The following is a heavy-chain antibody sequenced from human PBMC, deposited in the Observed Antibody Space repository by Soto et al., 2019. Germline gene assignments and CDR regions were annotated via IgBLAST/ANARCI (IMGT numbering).Heavy chain of an antibody. D-gene: IGHD2-15*01. CDR3: AREGDDYCSGTRCFHYYGLDV. CDR1: GFTFNSYG. J-gene: IGHJ6*02. V-gene: IGHV3-33*05. CDR2: IEYNAKNR. Sequence: QVQLVESGGGVVQPGTSLRLSCTASGFTFNSYGIHCVRQAPGKGLEWLALIEYNAKNRFYADSVKGRFSISRDNSRNTVDLQVNGLRAEDTAVYYCAREGDDYCSGTRCFHYYGLDVWGQGTTVIVSS.